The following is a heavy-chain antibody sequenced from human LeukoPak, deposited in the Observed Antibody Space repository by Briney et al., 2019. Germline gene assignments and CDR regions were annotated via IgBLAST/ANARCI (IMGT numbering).Heavy chain of an antibody. D-gene: IGHD5-18*01. CDR1: GFTFSDYY. V-gene: IGHV3-11*01. J-gene: IGHJ6*02. CDR3: ARDGRDQGFTAMARGYYDYGMDV. Sequence: PGGSLRLSCAASGFTFSDYYMSWIRQAPGKGLEWVSYISSSGSTIYYADSVKGRFTISRDNAKNSLYLQMNSLRAEDTAVYYCARDGRDQGFTAMARGYYDYGMDVWGQGTTVTVSS. CDR2: ISSSGSTI.